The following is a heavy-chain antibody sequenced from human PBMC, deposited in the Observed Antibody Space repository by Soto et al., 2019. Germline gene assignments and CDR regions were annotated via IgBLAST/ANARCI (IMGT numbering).Heavy chain of an antibody. Sequence: SEPLSLTCAVASPTARSSNWWGWVRQPPGKGLEWIGEVFPTGSTNYNPSLMSRVTISVDKSKNHFSLNLSSVTAADTAIYYCARRPTAELPSNWFDPWGQG. D-gene: IGHD2-15*01. CDR1: SPTARSSNW. CDR3: ARRPTAELPSNWFDP. V-gene: IGHV4-4*02. CDR2: VFPTGST. J-gene: IGHJ5*02.